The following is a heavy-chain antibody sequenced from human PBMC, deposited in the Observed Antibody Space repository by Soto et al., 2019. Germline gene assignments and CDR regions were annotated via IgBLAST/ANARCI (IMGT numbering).Heavy chain of an antibody. CDR3: ARWEVAGITGTTPPTD. CDR2: IIPIFGTA. J-gene: IGHJ4*02. CDR1: GGTFSSYA. D-gene: IGHD1-7*01. V-gene: IGHV1-69*01. Sequence: QVQLVQSGAEVQKPGSSVKVSCKASGGTFSSYAISWVRQSPGQGLEWMGGIIPIFGTANYAQKCQGRVTITADESTRTAYMELSSLRSEDTAVYYCARWEVAGITGTTPPTDWGQGTLVTVSS.